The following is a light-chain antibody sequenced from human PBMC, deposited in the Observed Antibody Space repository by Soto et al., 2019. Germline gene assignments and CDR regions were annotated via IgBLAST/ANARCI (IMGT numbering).Light chain of an antibody. CDR2: DDN. CDR1: NIGGKS. J-gene: IGLJ2*01. CDR3: QVWYSSSDHVL. Sequence: SYELTQPPSVSVAPGQTARITCGGNNIGGKSVHWYQQKPGQAPVLVVYDDNDRPSGIPERFSGSNSGNTATLTISWVEAGDEADYYCQVWYSSSDHVLFGGGTKLTVL. V-gene: IGLV3-21*02.